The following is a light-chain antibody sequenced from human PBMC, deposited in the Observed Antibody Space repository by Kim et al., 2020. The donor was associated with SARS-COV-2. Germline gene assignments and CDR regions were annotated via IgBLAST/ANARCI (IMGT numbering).Light chain of an antibody. Sequence: EIVMTQSPATLSVSPGERATLSCRASQSVSSNLAWYQQKPGQAPRLLIYGASTRATGIPARCSGSGSGTEFTLTISSLQSEDFAVYYCQQYNNWPPYPFGQGTKLEI. CDR2: GAS. CDR3: QQYNNWPPYP. V-gene: IGKV3-15*01. J-gene: IGKJ2*01. CDR1: QSVSSN.